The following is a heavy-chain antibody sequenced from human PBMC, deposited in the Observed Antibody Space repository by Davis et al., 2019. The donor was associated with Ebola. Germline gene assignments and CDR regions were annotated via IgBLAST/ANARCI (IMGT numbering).Heavy chain of an antibody. J-gene: IGHJ3*02. CDR3: ARVGSDFDI. Sequence: GESLKISCAASGFTFSSYSMNWVRQAPGKGLEWVSYISSTSRTIYYADSVKGRFTISRDNAKNSLYLQMNSLRDEDTAMYYCARVGSDFDIWGQGTMVTVSS. D-gene: IGHD1-26*01. CDR1: GFTFSSYS. V-gene: IGHV3-48*02. CDR2: ISSTSRTI.